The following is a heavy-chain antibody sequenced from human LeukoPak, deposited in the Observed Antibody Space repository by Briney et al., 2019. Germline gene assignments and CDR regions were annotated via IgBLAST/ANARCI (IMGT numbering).Heavy chain of an antibody. V-gene: IGHV3-21*01. J-gene: IGHJ3*02. D-gene: IGHD3-22*01. CDR1: GFTFSSYS. CDR3: ARAHINYYDSSGYCGAFDI. Sequence: PGGSLRLSCAASGFTFSSYSMNWVRQAPGQGLEWVSSISSSSSYTYYAESVKGRFTISRDNAKNPLYLQMNSLRDEDTAVYYCARAHINYYDSSGYCGAFDIWGQGTMVTVSS. CDR2: ISSSSSYT.